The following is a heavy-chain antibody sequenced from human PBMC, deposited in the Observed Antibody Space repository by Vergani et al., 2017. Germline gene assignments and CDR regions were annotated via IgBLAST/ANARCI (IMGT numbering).Heavy chain of an antibody. Sequence: EVQLVESGGGLVKPGGSLRLSCAASGFTFSTYSMTWVRQAPGKGLEWVSFISSSSSYINYADSVKGRFTISRDNANNSLYLQMNSLRAEDTAVYYCARDRRWVGGNSGQWGIDVWGQGTTVTVSS. J-gene: IGHJ6*02. V-gene: IGHV3-21*06. CDR1: GFTFSTYS. D-gene: IGHD4-23*01. CDR3: ARDRRWVGGNSGQWGIDV. CDR2: ISSSSSYI.